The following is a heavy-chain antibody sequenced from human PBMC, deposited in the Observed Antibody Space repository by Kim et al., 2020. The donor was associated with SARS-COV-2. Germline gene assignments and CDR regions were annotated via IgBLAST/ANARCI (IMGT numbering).Heavy chain of an antibody. Sequence: KGRFTISRDNSKHTLYLQMNSLRAEDTAVYYCAKDQRDVDTDYYYYGMDVWGQGTTVTVSS. D-gene: IGHD5-18*01. J-gene: IGHJ6*02. V-gene: IGHV3-23*01. CDR3: AKDQRDVDTDYYYYGMDV.